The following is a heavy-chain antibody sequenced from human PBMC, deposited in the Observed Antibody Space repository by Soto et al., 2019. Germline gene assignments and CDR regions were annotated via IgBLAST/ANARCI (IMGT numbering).Heavy chain of an antibody. J-gene: IGHJ4*02. D-gene: IGHD2-21*02. CDR1: GLTLSRHA. Sequence: GGSLRLSCAASGLTLSRHAMTWARQAPGKGLEWVATLNPSGSNTHYADSVKGRFTISRVNSKNTMYLQMSNLRAEDTAVYFCARIGPYCGGDCYPDFDFWGLGTPVTVSS. V-gene: IGHV3-23*01. CDR3: ARIGPYCGGDCYPDFDF. CDR2: LNPSGSNT.